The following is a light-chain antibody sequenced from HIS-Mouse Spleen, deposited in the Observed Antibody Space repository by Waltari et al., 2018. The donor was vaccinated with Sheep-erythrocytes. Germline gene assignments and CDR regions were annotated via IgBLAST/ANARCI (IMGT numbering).Light chain of an antibody. J-gene: IGKJ3*01. CDR2: LGS. Sequence: IVMTQSPLSLPVTPGEPASISCRYSQSLLHSNGYNYLDWYLQKPGQTPQLLIYLGSNRASGVPYRFSGSGSVTDFTLTISRVDAEDVGVYYCMQALQTPIFTFGPGTKVDIK. V-gene: IGKV2-28*01. CDR1: QSLLHSNGYNY. CDR3: MQALQTPIFT.